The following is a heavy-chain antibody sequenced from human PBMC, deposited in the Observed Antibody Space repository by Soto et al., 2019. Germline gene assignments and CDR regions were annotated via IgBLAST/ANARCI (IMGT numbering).Heavy chain of an antibody. V-gene: IGHV3-48*01. Sequence: EVHLVESGGGLVQPGGSLRLSCAASGFTFSYYNMNWVRQAPARGLERVSYISSSSSTIYYADSVKGRFTISRDNASNSLYLQMNSLRAEDTAVYYCARDGDGSSWPFDYWGQGTLVTVSS. CDR2: ISSSSSTI. J-gene: IGHJ4*02. CDR1: GFTFSYYN. D-gene: IGHD6-13*01. CDR3: ARDGDGSSWPFDY.